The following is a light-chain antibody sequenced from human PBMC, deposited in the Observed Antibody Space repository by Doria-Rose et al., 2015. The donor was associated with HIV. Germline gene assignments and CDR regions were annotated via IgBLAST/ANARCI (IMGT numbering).Light chain of an antibody. CDR2: DGS. J-gene: IGKJ1*01. Sequence: TQSPGTLSLSLGERATLSCRASQSFSSTYLAWYQQKPGQAPSLLIYDGSTRATGIPDRFSASGSGTDFTLTINRLEPEDFALYYCHRYGTSWAFGQGTKVEI. CDR3: HRYGTSWA. V-gene: IGKV3-20*01. CDR1: QSFSSTY.